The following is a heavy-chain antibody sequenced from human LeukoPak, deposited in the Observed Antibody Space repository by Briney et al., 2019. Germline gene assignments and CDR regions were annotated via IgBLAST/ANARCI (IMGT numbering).Heavy chain of an antibody. CDR3: ARSDGYNWDLDY. CDR2: IYYSGST. J-gene: IGHJ4*02. CDR1: GGSISSSSYY. V-gene: IGHV4-39*01. D-gene: IGHD5-24*01. Sequence: SETLSLTCTVSGGSISSSSYYWGWIRQPPGKGLEWIGSIYYSGSTYYNPSLKSRVTISVDTSKNQFSLKLSSVTAADTAVYYCARSDGYNWDLDYWGQGTLVTVSS.